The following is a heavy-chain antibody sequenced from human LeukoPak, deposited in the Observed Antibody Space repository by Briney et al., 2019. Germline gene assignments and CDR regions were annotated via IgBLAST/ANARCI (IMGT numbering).Heavy chain of an antibody. V-gene: IGHV1-18*04. CDR2: ISGYNGNT. Sequence: ASVKVSCKASGYTLTNYGITWVRQAPGQGLEWMGWISGYNGNTNYAQILQGRVTMTTDTSTSTAYMELRSLRSDDTAMYYCARDKGGLLWFGEPPYGMDVWGQGTTVTVSS. D-gene: IGHD3-10*01. CDR3: ARDKGGLLWFGEPPYGMDV. CDR1: GYTLTNYG. J-gene: IGHJ6*02.